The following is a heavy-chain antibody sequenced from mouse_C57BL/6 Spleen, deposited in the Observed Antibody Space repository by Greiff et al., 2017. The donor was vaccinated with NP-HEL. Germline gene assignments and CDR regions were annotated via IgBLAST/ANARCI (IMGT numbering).Heavy chain of an antibody. V-gene: IGHV5-4*01. CDR3: ARDKPAWFAY. CDR1: GFPFSSYA. Sequence: EVQVVASGGGLVKPGGSLKLSCAASGFPFSSYAMSWVRQTPEKRLEWVATISDGGSYNYYLDNVKGRFTISRDNAKNNLYLQMSHLKSEDTAMYYCARDKPAWFAYWGQGTLVTVSA. CDR2: ISDGGSYN. J-gene: IGHJ3*01.